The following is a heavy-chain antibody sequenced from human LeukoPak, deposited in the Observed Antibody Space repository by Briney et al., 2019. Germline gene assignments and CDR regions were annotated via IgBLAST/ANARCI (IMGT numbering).Heavy chain of an antibody. V-gene: IGHV1-69*13. J-gene: IGHJ6*04. CDR1: GGTFSSYA. CDR2: IIPIFGTA. CDR3: ARAGGYENYWGMDV. D-gene: IGHD5-12*01. Sequence: GASVRVSCKASGGTFSSYAISWVRQAPGQGLEWMGGIIPIFGTANYAQKFQGRVTITADESTSTAYMELSSLRSEDTAVYYCARAGGYENYWGMDVWGKGTTVTAS.